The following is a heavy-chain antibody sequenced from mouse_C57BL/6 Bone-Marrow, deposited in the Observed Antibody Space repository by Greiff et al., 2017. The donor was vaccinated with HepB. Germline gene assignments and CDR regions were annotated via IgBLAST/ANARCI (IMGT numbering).Heavy chain of an antibody. J-gene: IGHJ4*01. CDR3: ERDLHYFDMDD. CDR2: ISDGGSYT. V-gene: IGHV5-4*01. Sequence: EVKVVESGGGLVKPGGSLKLSCAASGFTFSSYAMSWVRQTPEKRLEWVATISDGGSYTYYPDNVKGRFTISRDNAKIHLYLQMSHLKAEDTAMYYSERDLHYFDMDDWGPGTTVTAAS. CDR1: GFTFSSYA.